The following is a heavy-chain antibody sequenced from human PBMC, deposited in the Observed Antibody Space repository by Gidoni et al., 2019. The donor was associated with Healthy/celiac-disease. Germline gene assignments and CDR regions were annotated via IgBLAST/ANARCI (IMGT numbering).Heavy chain of an antibody. Sequence: EVQLLESGGGLVQPGGSLRRSCAAAGLTFSSYARSWVRQAPGKGLGLVSAISGSGGSTYYADSVKGRFTISRDNSKNTLYLQMNSLRAEDTAVYYCAKVVPAAITDNWFDPWGQGTLVTVSS. CDR1: GLTFSSYA. V-gene: IGHV3-23*01. CDR3: AKVVPAAITDNWFDP. CDR2: ISGSGGST. J-gene: IGHJ5*02. D-gene: IGHD2-2*02.